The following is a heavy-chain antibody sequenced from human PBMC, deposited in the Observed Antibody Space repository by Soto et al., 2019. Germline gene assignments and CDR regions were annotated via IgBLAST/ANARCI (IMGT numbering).Heavy chain of an antibody. D-gene: IGHD2-15*01. CDR3: ARLHCSGGSCYSSNFDY. J-gene: IGHJ4*02. CDR1: GSSISTYY. Sequence: SETLCLTCTVSGSSISTYYWSWIRQPPGKGLAWIGYIYYSGSTKYNPSLKSRVTISLDTSKEQFSLKLISVTAADTAVYYCARLHCSGGSCYSSNFDYWGQGTLVTVSS. CDR2: IYYSGST. V-gene: IGHV4-59*08.